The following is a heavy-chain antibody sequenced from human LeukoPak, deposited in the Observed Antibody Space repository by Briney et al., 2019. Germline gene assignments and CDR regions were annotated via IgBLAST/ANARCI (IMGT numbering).Heavy chain of an antibody. V-gene: IGHV4-34*01. Sequence: SETLSLTCTVSGGSISGYYWSWIRQPPGKGLEWIGEINHSGSTNYNPSLKSRVTISVDTSKNQFSLKLSSVTAADTAVYYCARHARKVRGVNPWFDPWGQGTLVTVSS. J-gene: IGHJ5*02. D-gene: IGHD3-10*01. CDR3: ARHARKVRGVNPWFDP. CDR1: GGSISGYY. CDR2: INHSGST.